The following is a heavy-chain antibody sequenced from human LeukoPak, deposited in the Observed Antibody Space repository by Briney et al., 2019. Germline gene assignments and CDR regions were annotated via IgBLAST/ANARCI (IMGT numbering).Heavy chain of an antibody. CDR2: ISGSGGST. CDR1: GFTFSSYA. CDR3: ARALNARINYVGFDY. D-gene: IGHD1-7*01. V-gene: IGHV3-23*01. Sequence: PGGSLRLSCAASGFTFSSYAMSWARQAPGKGLEWVSAISGSGGSTYYADSVKGRFTISRDNSKNTLYLQMNSLRAEDTAVYYCARALNARINYVGFDYWGQGTLVTVSS. J-gene: IGHJ4*02.